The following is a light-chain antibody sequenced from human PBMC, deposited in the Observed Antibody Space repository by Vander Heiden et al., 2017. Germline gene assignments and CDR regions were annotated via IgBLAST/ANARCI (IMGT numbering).Light chain of an antibody. J-gene: IGLJ2*01. CDR2: DDS. CDR3: QVWDSSSDVV. CDR1: NIGSKS. Sequence: SYVLTQPPSVSVAPGQTARITCWGTNIGSKSVHWYQQKPGQAPVLVVYDDSDRPSGIPERFSGSNSGNTATLTISRVEAGDEADYYCQVWDSSSDVVFGGGTKLTVL. V-gene: IGLV3-21*02.